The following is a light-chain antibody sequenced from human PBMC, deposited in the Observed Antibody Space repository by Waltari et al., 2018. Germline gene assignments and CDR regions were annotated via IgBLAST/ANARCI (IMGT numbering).Light chain of an antibody. CDR2: WAS. Sequence: DIVMTQSPDSLAVSLGERTTINCKSSQSVLYSSNNKNYLAWYQQKPGQPPKLLIYWASTLESGVPDRFSGSGSGTDFTLTISSLQAEDVAVYYCQQYYSIPYTFGQGTKLEIK. CDR1: QSVLYSSNNKNY. J-gene: IGKJ2*01. V-gene: IGKV4-1*01. CDR3: QQYYSIPYT.